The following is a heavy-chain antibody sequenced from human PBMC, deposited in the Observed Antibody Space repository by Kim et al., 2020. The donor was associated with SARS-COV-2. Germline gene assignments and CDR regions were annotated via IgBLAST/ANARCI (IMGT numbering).Heavy chain of an antibody. CDR1: GFTFSDYY. CDR3: ARVGYDYVWGSYRDYYYYAGMDA. CDR2: ISSSSSYT. D-gene: IGHD3-16*02. J-gene: IGHJ6*02. V-gene: IGHV3-11*05. Sequence: GGSLRLSCAASGFTFSDYYMSWIRQAPGKGLEWVSYISSSSSYTNYADSVKGRFTISRDNAKNSLYLQMNSLRAEDTAVYYCARVGYDYVWGSYRDYYYYAGMDAWGQGTRVPVPS.